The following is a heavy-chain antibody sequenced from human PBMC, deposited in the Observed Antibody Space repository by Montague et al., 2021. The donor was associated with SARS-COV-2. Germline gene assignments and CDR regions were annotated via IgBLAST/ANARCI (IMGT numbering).Heavy chain of an antibody. D-gene: IGHD3-10*01. CDR2: IYYGGST. V-gene: IGHV4-59*01. CDR3: ARNTSERNTRVQGFDV. CDR1: GDSITSSF. Sequence: SETLSLTCTVSGDSITSSFWTWVRQPPGKGLEWIGYIYYGGSTNHTHSLKSRVTISVDGSKNQFSLKLISVTAADTAVYYCARNTSERNTRVQGFDVWGQGTMVTVSS. J-gene: IGHJ3*01.